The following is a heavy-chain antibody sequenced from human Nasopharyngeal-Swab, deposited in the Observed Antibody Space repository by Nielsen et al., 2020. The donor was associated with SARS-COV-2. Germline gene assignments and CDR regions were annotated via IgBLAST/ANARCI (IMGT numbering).Heavy chain of an antibody. CDR1: GFTFSSYW. CDR3: ARDCPQPCYGDDY. Sequence: GESLKISCAASGFTFSSYWMSWVRQAPGKGLEWVANIKQDGSEKYHVDSVKGRFTISRDNAKNSLYLQMNSLRAEDTAVYYCARDCPQPCYGDDYWGQGTLVTVSS. J-gene: IGHJ4*02. CDR2: IKQDGSEK. D-gene: IGHD2-2*01. V-gene: IGHV3-7*01.